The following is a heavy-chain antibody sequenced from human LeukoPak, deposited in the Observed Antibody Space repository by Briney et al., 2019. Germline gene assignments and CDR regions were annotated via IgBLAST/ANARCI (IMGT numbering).Heavy chain of an antibody. J-gene: IGHJ4*02. V-gene: IGHV3-30-3*01. D-gene: IGHD3-22*01. Sequence: GGSLRLSCAASGFTFSSYAMHWVRQAPGKGLEWVAVISYDGSNKYYADSVKGRFTISRDNSKNTLYLQMNSLRAEDTAVYYCAKDSVDYYDSSGYYSPFDYWGQGTLVTVSS. CDR2: ISYDGSNK. CDR1: GFTFSSYA. CDR3: AKDSVDYYDSSGYYSPFDY.